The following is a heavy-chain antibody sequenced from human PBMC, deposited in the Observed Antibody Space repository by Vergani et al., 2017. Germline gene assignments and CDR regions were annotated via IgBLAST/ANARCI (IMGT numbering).Heavy chain of an antibody. CDR1: GYSFTSYW. V-gene: IGHV5-51*01. D-gene: IGHD3-22*01. CDR2: IYPGDSDT. J-gene: IGHJ4*02. CDR3: ARDRGSSGYYYVYDY. Sequence: EVQLVQSGAEVKKPGESLKISCKGSGYSFTSYWIGWVRQMPGKGLEWMGIIYPGDSDTRYRQSFQGQVTISADKSISTAYLQWSSLKASDTAMYYCARDRGSSGYYYVYDYWGQGTLVTVSS.